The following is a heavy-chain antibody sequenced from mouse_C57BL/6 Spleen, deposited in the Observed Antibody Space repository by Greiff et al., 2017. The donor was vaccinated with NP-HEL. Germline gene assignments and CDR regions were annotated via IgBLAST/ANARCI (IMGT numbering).Heavy chain of an antibody. V-gene: IGHV1-22*01. Sequence: EVQLQQSGPELVKPGASVKMSCKASGYTFTDYNMHWVKQSHGKSLEWIGYINPNNGGTSYNQKFKGKATLTVNKSSSTAYMELRSLTSEDSAVYYCARDGYYGGYAMDYWGQGTSVTVSS. CDR3: ARDGYYGGYAMDY. CDR1: GYTFTDYN. D-gene: IGHD2-3*01. J-gene: IGHJ4*01. CDR2: INPNNGGT.